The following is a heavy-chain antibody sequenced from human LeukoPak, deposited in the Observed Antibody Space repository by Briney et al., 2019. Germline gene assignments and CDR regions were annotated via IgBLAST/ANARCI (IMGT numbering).Heavy chain of an antibody. D-gene: IGHD1-26*01. V-gene: IGHV3-7*04. CDR2: LKQDGRDK. Sequence: PGGSLRLSCAASGFSISKYWMSWVRQAPGQGLEWVANLKQDGRDKYYVDSVQGRFTISRANGKNSLYLHMNSLRAQDTAVYFFARDNLRSRDCWGQGSLVTVSP. CDR1: GFSISKYW. J-gene: IGHJ4*02. CDR3: ARDNLRSRDC.